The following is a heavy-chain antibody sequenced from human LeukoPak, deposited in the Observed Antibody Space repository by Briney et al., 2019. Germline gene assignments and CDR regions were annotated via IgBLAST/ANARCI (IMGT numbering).Heavy chain of an antibody. CDR1: GGSISSYY. J-gene: IGHJ6*03. Sequence: PSETLSLTCTVSGGSISSYYWSWIRQPPGKGLEWSGYIYTSGSTNYNPSLKSRVTISVDTSKNQFSLKLSSVTAADTAVYYCARQIYDFWSGYRSTYYYYYMDVWGRGTTVTVSS. CDR2: IYTSGST. V-gene: IGHV4-4*09. CDR3: ARQIYDFWSGYRSTYYYYYMDV. D-gene: IGHD3-3*01.